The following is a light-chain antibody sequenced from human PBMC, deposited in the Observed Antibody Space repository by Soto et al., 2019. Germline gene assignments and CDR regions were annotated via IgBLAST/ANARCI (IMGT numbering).Light chain of an antibody. J-gene: IGKJ1*01. V-gene: IGKV3-15*01. CDR1: QDININ. Sequence: EIVMMQSPATLSVSPGERASLSCRASQDININLAWYQQKPGQAPRLLIYGASTRATATPARFSGSGSGTEFTLTISSLQSEDSEVSYCQQYNNWPQWTFGKGTKVEIQ. CDR2: GAS. CDR3: QQYNNWPQWT.